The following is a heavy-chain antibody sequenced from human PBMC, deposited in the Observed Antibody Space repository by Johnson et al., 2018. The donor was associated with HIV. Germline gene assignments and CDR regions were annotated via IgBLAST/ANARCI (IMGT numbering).Heavy chain of an antibody. V-gene: IGHV3-9*01. CDR2: ISWTSGSI. D-gene: IGHD3-22*01. CDR1: GFTFDDYA. J-gene: IGHJ3*02. Sequence: QLVESGGGLVQPGRSLRLSCAASGFTFDDYAMHWVRQAPGKGLEWVSGISWTSGSIGYADSVKGRFTISRDNAKNSLYLQMNSLRAEDTALYYCAKGGYDSEDAFDIWGQGTMVTVSS. CDR3: AKGGYDSEDAFDI.